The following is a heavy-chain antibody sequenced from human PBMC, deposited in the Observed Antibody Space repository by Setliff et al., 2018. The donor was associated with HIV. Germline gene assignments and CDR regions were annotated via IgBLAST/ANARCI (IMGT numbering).Heavy chain of an antibody. Sequence: PSETLSLTCTVSGGSIGSGGYYWSWIRQHPGKGLEWIGYIYYSGSTYYNPSFKRRLSISVDTSKNQFSLKLSFVTAADTAVYYCARSTYYFDSSGYKYNWFDPWGQGTRVTVSS. J-gene: IGHJ5*02. D-gene: IGHD3-22*01. CDR1: GGSIGSGGYY. V-gene: IGHV4-31*03. CDR3: ARSTYYFDSSGYKYNWFDP. CDR2: IYYSGST.